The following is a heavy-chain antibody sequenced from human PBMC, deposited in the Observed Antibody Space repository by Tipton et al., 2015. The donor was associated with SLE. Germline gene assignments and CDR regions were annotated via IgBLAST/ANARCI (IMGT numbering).Heavy chain of an antibody. J-gene: IGHJ4*02. D-gene: IGHD2-15*01. CDR1: GGSISSYY. CDR2: IYYSGST. V-gene: IGHV4-59*01. CDR3: ARRVHGWFFDS. Sequence: TLSLTCTVSGGSISSYYWSWIRQPPGKGLEWIGYIYYSGSTNYNPSLKSRVTISVDTSKNQFSLNLNSVTSSDTAVYYCARRVHGWFFDSWGQGTLVTVSS.